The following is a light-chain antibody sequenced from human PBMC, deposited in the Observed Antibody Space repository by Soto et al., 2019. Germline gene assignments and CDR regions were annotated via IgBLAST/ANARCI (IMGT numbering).Light chain of an antibody. CDR3: QQYGCSPWT. CDR1: QSVNSNY. Sequence: EIVLTQSPGTLSLSPGERATLSCRSSQSVNSNYLAWYQQKPGQAPRLLIYAASSRAAGFPDRFSGSGSETDFTLTISRLEPEDFAVYYCQQYGCSPWTFGQGTKVEIK. J-gene: IGKJ1*01. CDR2: AAS. V-gene: IGKV3-20*01.